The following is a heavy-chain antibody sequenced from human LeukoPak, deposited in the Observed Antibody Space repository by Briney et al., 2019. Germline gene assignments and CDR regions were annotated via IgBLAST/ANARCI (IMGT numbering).Heavy chain of an antibody. Sequence: ASVKVSCKASGYTFTNYGLSWVRQVPGQGLEWMGWISGYNGNTNYAQRLQGRVTMTTDTSTSTAYMELRSLRSDDTAVYYCARDLYSGSYFGYWGQGTLVTVSS. V-gene: IGHV1-18*01. D-gene: IGHD1-26*01. CDR2: ISGYNGNT. J-gene: IGHJ4*02. CDR1: GYTFTNYG. CDR3: ARDLYSGSYFGY.